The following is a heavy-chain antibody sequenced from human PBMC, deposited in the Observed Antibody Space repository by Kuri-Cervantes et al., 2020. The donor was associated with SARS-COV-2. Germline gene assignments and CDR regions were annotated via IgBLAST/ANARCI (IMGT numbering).Heavy chain of an antibody. Sequence: SVKVSCKTSGFTFTGSTIQWVRQARGQGLEWIGWIVVGSGDTSYAQEFQDRVTITRVMSTATAYMELRTLRSEDTAVYFCSLDAFDYWGQGTLVTVSS. CDR2: IVVGSGDT. V-gene: IGHV1-58*02. CDR3: SLDAFDY. J-gene: IGHJ4*02. CDR1: GFTFTGST. D-gene: IGHD2-8*01.